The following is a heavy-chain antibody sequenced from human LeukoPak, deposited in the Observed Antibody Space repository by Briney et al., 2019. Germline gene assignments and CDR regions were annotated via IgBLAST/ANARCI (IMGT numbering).Heavy chain of an antibody. CDR3: ARRRGPNYYDSNNFDF. CDR1: GGSISSHSYY. Sequence: PSETLSLTCTVCGGSISSHSYYWGWIRQPPGKGLEWIGTIYYSGSTYYNPSLKSRVTISVDTSKNQFSLKLSSVTAADTAVYFCARRRGPNYYDSNNFDFWGQGTLVTVSS. J-gene: IGHJ4*02. V-gene: IGHV4-39*01. CDR2: IYYSGST. D-gene: IGHD3-22*01.